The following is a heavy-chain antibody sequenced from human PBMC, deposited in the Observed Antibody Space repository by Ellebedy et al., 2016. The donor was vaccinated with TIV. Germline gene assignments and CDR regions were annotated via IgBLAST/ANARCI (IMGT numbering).Heavy chain of an antibody. Sequence: ASVKVSXXASGYTFTSYYMHWVRQAPGQGLEWMGIINPSGGSTSYAQKFQGRVTMTRDTSTSTVYMELSSLRSEDTAVYYCARALIPSWDGYNPDYWGQGTLVTVSS. CDR3: ARALIPSWDGYNPDY. J-gene: IGHJ4*02. V-gene: IGHV1-46*01. CDR2: INPSGGST. CDR1: GYTFTSYY. D-gene: IGHD5-24*01.